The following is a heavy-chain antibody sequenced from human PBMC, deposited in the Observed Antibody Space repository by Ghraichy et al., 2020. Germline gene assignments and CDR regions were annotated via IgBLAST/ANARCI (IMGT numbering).Heavy chain of an antibody. J-gene: IGHJ1*01. Sequence: SETLSLTCTVSGGSISSYYWSWIRQPPGKGLEWIGYIYYSGSTNYNPSLKSRVTISVDTSKNQFSLKLSSVTAADTAVYYCARGAHYYDSSGHAAEYFQHWGQGTLVTVSS. D-gene: IGHD3-22*01. CDR2: IYYSGST. CDR3: ARGAHYYDSSGHAAEYFQH. V-gene: IGHV4-59*08. CDR1: GGSISSYY.